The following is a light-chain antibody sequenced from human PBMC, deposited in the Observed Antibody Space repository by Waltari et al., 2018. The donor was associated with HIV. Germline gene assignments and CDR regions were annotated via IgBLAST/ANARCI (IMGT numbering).Light chain of an antibody. CDR3: QQYNNWPWT. V-gene: IGKV3-15*01. CDR2: GAS. CDR1: QSVNNN. J-gene: IGKJ1*01. Sequence: DIVMTQSPATLSVSPGERATLSCRASQSVNNNLAWYQQKPGRAPRLLIYGASNRATGIPARVSGSGSRTEFTLTISSLQSEDFAVYYCQQYNNWPWTFGQGTKVEIK.